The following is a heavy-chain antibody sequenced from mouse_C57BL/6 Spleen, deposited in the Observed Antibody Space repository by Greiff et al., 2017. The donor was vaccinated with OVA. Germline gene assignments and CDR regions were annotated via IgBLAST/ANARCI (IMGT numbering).Heavy chain of an antibody. CDR1: VSPFPLSF. D-gene: IGHD2-5*01. V-gene: IGHV1-59*01. CDR2: IDPSDSYT. Sequence: QVPLQPPVSELVLPGPSVPFSFPSSVSPFPLSFLPFLHPIPLPFLSFLGLIDPSDSYTNYNQKFKGKATLTVDTSSSTAYMQLSSLTSEDSAVYYCARIHYSNPWFAYWGQGTLVTVSA. J-gene: IGHJ3*01. CDR3: ARIHYSNPWFAY.